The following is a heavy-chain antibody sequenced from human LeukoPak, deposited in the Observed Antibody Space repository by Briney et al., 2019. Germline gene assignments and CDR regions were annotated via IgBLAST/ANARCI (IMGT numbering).Heavy chain of an antibody. V-gene: IGHV3-7*04. Sequence: GGSLRLSCAASKFTFSSYWMSWVRQAPGKGLEWVAYMNQLGNEKNYVDSVKGRFTISRDNAKNSLYLQMNSLRAEDTAVYYCARGTYYYEFWGQGTLVTVSS. D-gene: IGHD3-16*01. CDR2: MNQLGNEK. CDR3: ARGTYYYEF. J-gene: IGHJ4*02. CDR1: KFTFSSYW.